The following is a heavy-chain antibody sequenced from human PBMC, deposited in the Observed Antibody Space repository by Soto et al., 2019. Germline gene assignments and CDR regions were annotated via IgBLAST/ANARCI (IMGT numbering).Heavy chain of an antibody. V-gene: IGHV3-23*01. CDR3: AKDIDRRSITIFGVVYGMDV. CDR2: ISGSGGST. CDR1: GFTFSSYA. Sequence: GGSLRLSCAASGFTFSSYAMSWVRQAPGKGLEWVSAISGSGGSTYYADSVKGRFTISRDNSKNTLYLQMNSLRAEDTAVYYCAKDIDRRSITIFGVVYGMDVWGQGTTVTVSS. D-gene: IGHD3-3*01. J-gene: IGHJ6*02.